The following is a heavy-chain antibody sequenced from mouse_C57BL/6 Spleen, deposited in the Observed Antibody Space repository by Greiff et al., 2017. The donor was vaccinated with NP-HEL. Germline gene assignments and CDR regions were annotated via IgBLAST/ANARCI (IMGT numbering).Heavy chain of an antibody. CDR1: GYTFTSYG. CDR3: ARPIYYDDDNYAMDY. J-gene: IGHJ4*01. CDR2: IYPRSGNT. Sequence: VQLQESGAELARPGASVKLSCKASGYTFTSYGISWVKQRTGQGLEWIGEIYPRSGNTYYNEKFKGKATLTADKSSSTAYMELRSLTSEDSAVYFCARPIYYDDDNYAMDYWGQGTSVTVSS. D-gene: IGHD2-4*01. V-gene: IGHV1-81*01.